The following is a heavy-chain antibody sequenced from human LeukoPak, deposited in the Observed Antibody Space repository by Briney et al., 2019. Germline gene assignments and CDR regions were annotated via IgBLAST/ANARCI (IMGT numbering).Heavy chain of an antibody. V-gene: IGHV1-46*01. CDR2: INPSGGST. CDR3: ARVPSPRVRFLEWLLSY. J-gene: IGHJ4*02. D-gene: IGHD3-3*01. CDR1: GYTFTSYY. Sequence: ASVKVSCKASGYTFTSYYMHWVRQAPGQGLEWMGIINPSGGSTSYAQEFQGRVTMTRDTSTSTVYVELSSLRSEDTAVYYCARVPSPRVRFLEWLLSYWGQGTLVTVSS.